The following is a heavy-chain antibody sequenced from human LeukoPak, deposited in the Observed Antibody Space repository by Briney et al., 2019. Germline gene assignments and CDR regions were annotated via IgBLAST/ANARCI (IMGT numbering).Heavy chain of an antibody. J-gene: IGHJ4*02. CDR3: ARMMGLLSAMGPQTKFDY. CDR1: GGSISSGSYY. D-gene: IGHD5-18*01. CDR2: IYTSGST. V-gene: IGHV4-61*02. Sequence: SETLSLTCTVSGGSISSGSYYWSWIRQPAGKGLEWIGRIYTSGSTNYNPSLKSRVTISVDTSKNQFSLKLSSVTAADTAVYYCARMMGLLSAMGPQTKFDYWGQGTLVTVSS.